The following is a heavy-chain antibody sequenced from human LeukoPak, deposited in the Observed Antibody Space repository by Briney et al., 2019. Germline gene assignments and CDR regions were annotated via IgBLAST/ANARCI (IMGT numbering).Heavy chain of an antibody. CDR3: AKVEAAVLRFLEWPSSYFDY. CDR2: ISGSGGST. J-gene: IGHJ4*02. CDR1: GFTVSSNY. Sequence: PGGSLRLSCAASGFTVSSNYMSWVRQAPGKGLEWVSAISGSGGSTYYADSVKGRFTISRDNSKNTLYLQMNSLRPEDTAVYYCAKVEAAVLRFLEWPSSYFDYWGQGTLVTVSS. V-gene: IGHV3-23*01. D-gene: IGHD3-3*01.